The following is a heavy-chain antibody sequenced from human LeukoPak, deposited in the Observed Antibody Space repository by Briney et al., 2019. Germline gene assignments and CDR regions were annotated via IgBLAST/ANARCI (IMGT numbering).Heavy chain of an antibody. J-gene: IGHJ3*01. D-gene: IGHD3-16*01. CDR1: GYSLPRHY. Sequence: ASVKVSCKTSGYSLPRHYIHWVRQAPGQGLEWMGIMNPSVGATTYAPRFQGRVTMTRDTSTSTFYMELSGLTSEATAVYYCAREGVFQAFDFWGQGTMVTVSS. CDR2: MNPSVGAT. V-gene: IGHV1-46*01. CDR3: AREGVFQAFDF.